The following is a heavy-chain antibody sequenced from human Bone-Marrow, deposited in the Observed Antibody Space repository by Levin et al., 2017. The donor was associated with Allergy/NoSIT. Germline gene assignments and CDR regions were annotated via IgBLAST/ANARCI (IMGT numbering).Heavy chain of an antibody. V-gene: IGHV3-23*01. CDR2: ISGSGGST. D-gene: IGHD1-7*01. CDR3: AKSAITGTTRGYFDY. Sequence: AGGSLRLSCAASGFTFSSYAMSWVRQAPGKGLEWVSAISGSGGSTYYADSVKGRFTISRDNSRNTLYLQMNSLRAEDTAVYYCAKSAITGTTRGYFDYWGQGTLVTVSS. J-gene: IGHJ4*02. CDR1: GFTFSSYA.